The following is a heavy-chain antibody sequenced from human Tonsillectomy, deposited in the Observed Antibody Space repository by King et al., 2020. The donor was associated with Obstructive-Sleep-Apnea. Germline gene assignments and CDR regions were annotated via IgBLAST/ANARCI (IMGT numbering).Heavy chain of an antibody. CDR2: IYYTGST. CDR1: GGSISSRSYY. Sequence: VQLQESGPGLVKPSQTLSLTCTVSGGSISSRSYYWSWIRQPPGEGLEWIGFIYYTGSTYYNPSVKSRVSISVDTSKNQFSLRLISVTAADTAVYYCARVGIVGPTRFDYYGLDVWGQGTTVTVSS. J-gene: IGHJ6*02. CDR3: ARVGIVGPTRFDYYGLDV. V-gene: IGHV4-30-4*01. D-gene: IGHD1-26*01.